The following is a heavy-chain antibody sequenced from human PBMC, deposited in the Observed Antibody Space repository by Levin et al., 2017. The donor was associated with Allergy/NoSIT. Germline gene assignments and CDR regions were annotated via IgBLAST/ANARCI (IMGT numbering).Heavy chain of an antibody. D-gene: IGHD3-3*01. V-gene: IGHV4-39*01. Sequence: SETLSLTCTVSGGSISSSSYYWGWIRQPPGKGLEWIGSIYYSGSTYYNPSLKSRVTISVDTSKNQFSLKLSSVTAADTAVYYCARRTYYDLDYWGQGTLVTVSS. J-gene: IGHJ4*02. CDR2: IYYSGST. CDR3: ARRTYYDLDY. CDR1: GGSISSSSYY.